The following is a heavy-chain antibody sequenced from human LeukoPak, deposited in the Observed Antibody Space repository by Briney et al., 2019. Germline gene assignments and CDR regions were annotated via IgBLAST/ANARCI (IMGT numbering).Heavy chain of an antibody. CDR1: GGTFSKYT. CDR2: IIPIFGTA. V-gene: IGHV1-69*13. J-gene: IGHJ4*02. D-gene: IGHD6-13*01. CDR3: AREGSSSWAHFDY. Sequence: SVKVSCKASGGTFSKYTISWVRQRPGQGLEWMGGIIPIFGTANYAQKFQGRVTITADESTSTAYMELSSLRSEDTAVYYCAREGSSSWAHFDYWGQGTLVTVSS.